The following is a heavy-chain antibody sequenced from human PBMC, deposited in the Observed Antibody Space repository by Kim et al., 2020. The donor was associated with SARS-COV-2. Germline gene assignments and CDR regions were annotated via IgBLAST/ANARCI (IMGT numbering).Heavy chain of an antibody. D-gene: IGHD3-16*02. CDR2: IYYSGST. CDR1: GGSISSGGYY. Sequence: SETLSLTCTVSGGSISSGGYYWSWIRQHPGKGLEWIGYIYYSGSTYYNPSLKSRVTISVDTSKNQFSLKLSSVTAADTAVYYCARDPPHYYDYVWGSYRYTEKNYGMDVWGQGTTVTVSS. J-gene: IGHJ6*02. V-gene: IGHV4-31*03. CDR3: ARDPPHYYDYVWGSYRYTEKNYGMDV.